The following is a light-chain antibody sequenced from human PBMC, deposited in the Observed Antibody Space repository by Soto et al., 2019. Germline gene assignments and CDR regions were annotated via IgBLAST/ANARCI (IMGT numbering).Light chain of an antibody. V-gene: IGLV2-14*03. CDR3: SSYTSSSTVV. CDR2: EVT. J-gene: IGLJ2*01. Sequence: QSALTQPASVSGSLGQSITISCTGTSNDVGGYNYVSWYQQHPGKAPKLLIYEVTDRPSGVSNRISGSKSGDTASLTISGLQADDEADYYCSSYTSSSTVVFGGGTKLTVL. CDR1: SNDVGGYNY.